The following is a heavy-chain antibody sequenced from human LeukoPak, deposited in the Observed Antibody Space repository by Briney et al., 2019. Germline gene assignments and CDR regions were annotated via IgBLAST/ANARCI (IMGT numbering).Heavy chain of an antibody. J-gene: IGHJ4*02. CDR3: ARGSEDGDYEDYFDY. V-gene: IGHV3-74*01. CDR1: GFTFSSYW. Sequence: GGSLRLSCAAPGFTFSSYWMHWVRQAPGKGLVWVSRINSDGSSTSYADSVKGRFTISRDNAKNTLYLQMNSLRAEDTAVYYCARGSEDGDYEDYFDYWGQGTLVTVSS. D-gene: IGHD4-17*01. CDR2: INSDGSST.